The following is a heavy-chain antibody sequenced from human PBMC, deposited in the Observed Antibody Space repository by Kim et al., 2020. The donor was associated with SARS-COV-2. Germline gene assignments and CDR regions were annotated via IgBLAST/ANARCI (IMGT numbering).Heavy chain of an antibody. J-gene: IGHJ4*02. CDR3: ARRGGSGSYSPYYFDY. V-gene: IGHV4-39*01. D-gene: IGHD3-10*01. Sequence: SPKGRVTMSVDMSKNTFSLKLSSVTAADTAVYYCARRGGSGSYSPYYFDYWGQGTLVTVSS.